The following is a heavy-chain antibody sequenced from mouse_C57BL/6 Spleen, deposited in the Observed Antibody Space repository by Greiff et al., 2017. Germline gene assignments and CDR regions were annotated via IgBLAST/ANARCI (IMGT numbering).Heavy chain of an antibody. CDR1: GFSLTSYG. Sequence: VQLQQSGPGLVAPSQSLSITCTVSGFSLTSYGVSWVRQPPGKGLEWLGVIWGDGSTNYHSALISRLSISKDNYRSQVFLQLNSLQTDDTATYYCAKRGVVGYFDVWRTGTTVTVSS. CDR2: IWGDGST. D-gene: IGHD1-1*01. J-gene: IGHJ1*03. V-gene: IGHV2-3*01. CDR3: AKRGVVGYFDV.